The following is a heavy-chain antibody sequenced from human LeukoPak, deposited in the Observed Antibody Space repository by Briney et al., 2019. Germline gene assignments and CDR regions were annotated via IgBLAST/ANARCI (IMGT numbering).Heavy chain of an antibody. CDR2: VRYDGSNK. J-gene: IGHJ4*02. Sequence: GSLRLSCAASGFNFSSYGMHWVRQAPGKGLEWVAFVRYDGSNKYYADSVKGRFTISRDNSKNTLYLQMNSLRAEDTAVYYCAKDLGKFITMVRGVIPLFDYWGQGTLVTVSS. V-gene: IGHV3-30*02. CDR3: AKDLGKFITMVRGVIPLFDY. CDR1: GFNFSSYG. D-gene: IGHD3-10*01.